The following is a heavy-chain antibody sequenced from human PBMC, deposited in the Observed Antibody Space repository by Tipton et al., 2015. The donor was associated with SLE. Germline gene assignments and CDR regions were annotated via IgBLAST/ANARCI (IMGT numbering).Heavy chain of an antibody. J-gene: IGHJ3*02. CDR1: GGSISSYY. D-gene: IGHD3-10*01. CDR2: IYYSGST. CDR3: ARGEITMVQGVIWDDAFDI. V-gene: IGHV4-59*01. Sequence: TLSLTCTVSGGSISSYYWCWIRQPPGKGLEWIGYIYYSGSTNYNPSLKSRVTISVDTSKNQFSLKLSSVTAADTAVYYCARGEITMVQGVIWDDAFDIWGQGTMVTVSS.